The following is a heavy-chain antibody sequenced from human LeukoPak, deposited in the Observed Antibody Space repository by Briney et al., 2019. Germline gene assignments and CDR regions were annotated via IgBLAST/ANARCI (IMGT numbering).Heavy chain of an antibody. V-gene: IGHV1-18*01. D-gene: IGHD6-13*01. CDR3: ARETYSSSWYHYYYYGMDV. CDR2: ISAYNGNT. Sequence: ASVKVSCKASGYTFTSYGISWVRQAPGQGLEWMRWISAYNGNTNYAQKLQGRVTMTTDTSTSTAYMELRSLRSDDTAVYYCARETYSSSWYHYYYYGMDVWGQGTTVTVSS. CDR1: GYTFTSYG. J-gene: IGHJ6*02.